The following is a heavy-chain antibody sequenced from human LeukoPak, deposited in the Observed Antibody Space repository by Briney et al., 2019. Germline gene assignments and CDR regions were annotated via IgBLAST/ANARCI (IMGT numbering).Heavy chain of an antibody. D-gene: IGHD6-13*01. Sequence: ASVKVSCKASGYTFTSYDINWVRQATGQGLEWMGWMNPNSGNTGYAQKFQGRVTMTRNTPISTAYMELSSLRSEDTAVYYCARHPRFDSSSWYPWFDPWGQGTLVTVSS. CDR1: GYTFTSYD. V-gene: IGHV1-8*01. CDR3: ARHPRFDSSSWYPWFDP. J-gene: IGHJ5*02. CDR2: MNPNSGNT.